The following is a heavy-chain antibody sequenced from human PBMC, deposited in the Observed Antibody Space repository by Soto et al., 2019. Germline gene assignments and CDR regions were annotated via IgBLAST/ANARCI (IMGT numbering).Heavy chain of an antibody. D-gene: IGHD2-15*01. Sequence: SETLSLTCAVYGGSFSGYYWSWIRQPPGKGLEWIGEINHSGSTNYNPSLKSRVTISVDTSKNQFSLKLSSVTAADTAVYYCARGPKCSGGSCYSGSSFDYWGQGTLVTVSS. CDR1: GGSFSGYY. V-gene: IGHV4-34*01. CDR3: ARGPKCSGGSCYSGSSFDY. CDR2: INHSGST. J-gene: IGHJ4*02.